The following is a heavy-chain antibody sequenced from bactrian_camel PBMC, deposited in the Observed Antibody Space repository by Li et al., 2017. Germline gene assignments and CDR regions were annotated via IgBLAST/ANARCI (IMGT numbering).Heavy chain of an antibody. D-gene: IGHD4*01. J-gene: IGHJ6*01. Sequence: HVQLVESGGGLVQPGGSLRLSCVVSGFTTSNGYISWVRQVPGKGLEWVSSISSDGSNTNYADSVKGRFTISRDNAKNTVDLQMNSLKPEDTAVYYCVRDLATIAAITAWGQGTQVTVS. CDR1: GFTTSNGY. CDR3: VRDLATIAAITA. V-gene: IGHV3-2*01. CDR2: ISSDGSNT.